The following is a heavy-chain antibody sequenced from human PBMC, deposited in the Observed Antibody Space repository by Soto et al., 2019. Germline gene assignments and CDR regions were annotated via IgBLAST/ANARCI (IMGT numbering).Heavy chain of an antibody. V-gene: IGHV3-66*04. CDR3: ARHGYSYGGGYFDY. CDR2: IYSGGSA. CDR1: GFTVSSNY. J-gene: IGHJ4*02. Sequence: EVQLVESGGGLVQPGGSLRLSCAASGFTVSSNYMSWVRQAPGKGLEWVSVIYSGGSAYYADSVKGSFTISRDNSNNTLYLQMNSLRAEDTAVYYCARHGYSYGGGYFDYWGQGTLVTVSS. D-gene: IGHD5-18*01.